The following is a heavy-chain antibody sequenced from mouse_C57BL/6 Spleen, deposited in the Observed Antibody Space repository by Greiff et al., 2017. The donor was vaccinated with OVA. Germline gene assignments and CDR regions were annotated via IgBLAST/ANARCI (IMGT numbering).Heavy chain of an antibody. CDR3: ARGGLGAMDY. Sequence: VKLQQPGAELVMPGASVKLSCKASGYTFTSYWMHWVKQRPGQGLEWIGEIDPSDSYTNYNQKFKGKSTLTVDKSSSTAYMQLSSLTSEDSAVYYCARGGLGAMDYWGQGTSVTVSS. D-gene: IGHD3-1*01. J-gene: IGHJ4*01. CDR2: IDPSDSYT. CDR1: GYTFTSYW. V-gene: IGHV1-69*01.